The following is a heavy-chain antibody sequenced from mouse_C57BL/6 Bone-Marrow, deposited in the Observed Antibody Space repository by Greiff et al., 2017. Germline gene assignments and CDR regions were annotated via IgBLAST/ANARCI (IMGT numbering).Heavy chain of an antibody. CDR3: ARCPYYDYDPFYAMDY. D-gene: IGHD2-4*01. V-gene: IGHV5-4*03. J-gene: IGHJ4*01. Sequence: EVKVVESGGGLVKPGGSLKLSCAASGFTFSSYAMSWVRQTPEKRLEWVATISDGGSYTYYPDNVKGRFTISRDNAKNNLYLQMSHLKSEDTAMYYCARCPYYDYDPFYAMDYWGQGTSVTVSS. CDR2: ISDGGSYT. CDR1: GFTFSSYA.